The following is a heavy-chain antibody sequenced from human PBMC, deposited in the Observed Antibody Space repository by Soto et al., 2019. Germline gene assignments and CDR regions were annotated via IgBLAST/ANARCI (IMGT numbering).Heavy chain of an antibody. CDR3: ATGRISRGLDV. J-gene: IGHJ6*02. CDR1: GAALSSGGYF. CDR2: IYSRGTT. V-gene: IGHV4-61*08. Sequence: SETLSLTCTVSGAALSSGGYFYTWVRQPPGKGLEWIGYIYSRGTTSYNPSLKSRATILVDTSKNQFSLRLTSVTATDTAVYYCATGRISRGLDVWGQGTTVTVSS.